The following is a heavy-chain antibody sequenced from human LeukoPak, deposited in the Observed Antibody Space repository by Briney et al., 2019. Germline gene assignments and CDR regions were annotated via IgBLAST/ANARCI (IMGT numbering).Heavy chain of an antibody. CDR1: GFTFGDYA. J-gene: IGHJ5*02. CDR3: TRTSRTYWFDP. Sequence: GGSLRLSCTASGFTFGDYAMSWFRQAPGKGLEWVGFIRSKAYGGTTEYAASVNGRFTISRDDSKSIAYLQMNSLKTEDTAVYYCTRTSRTYWFDPWGQGTLVTVSS. CDR2: IRSKAYGGTT. V-gene: IGHV3-49*03.